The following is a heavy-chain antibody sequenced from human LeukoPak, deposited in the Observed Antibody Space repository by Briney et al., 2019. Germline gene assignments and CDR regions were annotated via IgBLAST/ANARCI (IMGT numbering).Heavy chain of an antibody. V-gene: IGHV3-23*01. CDR1: GFTFSSYS. J-gene: IGHJ6*03. Sequence: PGGSLRLSCAASGFTFSSYSMSWVRQAPGKGLEWVSAISGSGGSTYYAYSVKGLFIISRDNSKTTMYLQMNSLRAEDTAVYYCEKNGGNSHYYYYCYMDVWGKGNTVTVSS. CDR3: EKNGGNSHYYYYCYMDV. D-gene: IGHD4-23*01. CDR2: ISGSGGST.